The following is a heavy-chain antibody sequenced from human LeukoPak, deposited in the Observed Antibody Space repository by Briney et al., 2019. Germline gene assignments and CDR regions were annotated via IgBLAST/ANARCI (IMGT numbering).Heavy chain of an antibody. CDR2: IIPIFGIA. J-gene: IGHJ5*02. CDR1: GGTFSSYA. D-gene: IGHD3-10*01. Sequence: SVKVSCKASGGTFSSYAISWVRQAPGQGLEWMGRIIPIFGIANYAQKFQGRVTITADKSTSTAYMELSSVTAADTAVYYCARLKWFGDDNRWFDPWGQGTLVTVSS. CDR3: ARLKWFGDDNRWFDP. V-gene: IGHV1-69*04.